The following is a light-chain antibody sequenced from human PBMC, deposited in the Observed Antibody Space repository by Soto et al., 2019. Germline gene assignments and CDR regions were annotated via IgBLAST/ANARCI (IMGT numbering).Light chain of an antibody. V-gene: IGKV1-39*01. Sequence: DIQMTQSPSTLSASVGDRVTITCRASQNIFDFLNWYQQKPGKAPKLLIYAASSLQSGVPSRFSGSGSGTDFTLTISSLQPEDFATYYCQQTYNTPQTFGQGTKVDIK. CDR1: QNIFDF. J-gene: IGKJ1*01. CDR3: QQTYNTPQT. CDR2: AAS.